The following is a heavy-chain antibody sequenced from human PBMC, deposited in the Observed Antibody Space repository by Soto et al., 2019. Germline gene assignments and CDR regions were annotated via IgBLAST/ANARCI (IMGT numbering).Heavy chain of an antibody. D-gene: IGHD3-16*01. CDR1: GGTFSSYA. V-gene: IGHV1-69*01. CDR2: IIPIFGTA. Sequence: QVQLVQSGAEVKKPGSSVKVSCKASGGTFSSYAISWVRQAPGQGLEWMGGIIPIFGTANYAQKFQGRVTIIADESTSNAYIELSSLSSEDTAVYYCARDPRGIYEPNNYGMDVWGQGTTVTVSS. CDR3: ARDPRGIYEPNNYGMDV. J-gene: IGHJ6*02.